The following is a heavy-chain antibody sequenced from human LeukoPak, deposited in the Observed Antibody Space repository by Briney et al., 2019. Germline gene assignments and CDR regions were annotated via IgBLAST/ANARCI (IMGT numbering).Heavy chain of an antibody. CDR1: GGSISSGDYY. CDR3: ARDHILSSYCDNDCHYFDY. CDR2: IYYSGST. D-gene: IGHD2-21*02. J-gene: IGHJ4*02. Sequence: PSETLSLTCTVSGGSISSGDYYWSWIRQPPGKGLEWIGYIYYSGSTYYNPSLKSRVTISVDTSKNQFSLKLSSVSAADTAVYYCARDHILSSYCDNDCHYFDYWGQGSLVTVSS. V-gene: IGHV4-30-4*02.